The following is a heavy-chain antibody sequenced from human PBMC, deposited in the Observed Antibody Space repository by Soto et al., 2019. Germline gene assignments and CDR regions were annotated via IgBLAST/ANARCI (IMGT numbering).Heavy chain of an antibody. CDR1: GASFSGSY. CDR2: AYYSGTT. D-gene: IGHD3-3*01. CDR3: AVWSALTQYYFDS. V-gene: IGHV4-59*13. Sequence: SLTCAVSGASFSGSYWSWIRQPPGKGLEWIGYAYYSGTTVYNPSLKSRVSISVDTSKKHVSLRLNSVTAADTAVYYCAVWSALTQYYFDSWGQGTLVTVSS. J-gene: IGHJ4*01.